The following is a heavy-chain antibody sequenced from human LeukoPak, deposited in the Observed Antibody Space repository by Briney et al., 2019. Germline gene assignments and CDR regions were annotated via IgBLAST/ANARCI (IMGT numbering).Heavy chain of an antibody. CDR3: ANGFYDTSGYYYDYFDH. V-gene: IGHV3-23*01. CDR2: ISGSGDKT. CDR1: GFTFSNSI. Sequence: GGSLRLSCVGSGFTFSNSILNWVRQAPGKGLEWVSAISGSGDKTYYADSVKGRFTISRDNSKNTLHLQMNSLRAEDTAVYYCANGFYDTSGYYYDYFDHWGQGTLVTVSS. J-gene: IGHJ4*02. D-gene: IGHD3-22*01.